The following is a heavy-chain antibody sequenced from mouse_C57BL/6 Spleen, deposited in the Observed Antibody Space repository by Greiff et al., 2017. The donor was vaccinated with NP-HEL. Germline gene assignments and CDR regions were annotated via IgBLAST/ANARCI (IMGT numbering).Heavy chain of an antibody. V-gene: IGHV10-1*01. J-gene: IGHJ1*03. D-gene: IGHD2-2*01. Sequence: VKDRFTISRDDSESMLYLQMNNLKTEDTAMYYCVRPPIYYGYEGYFDVWGTGTTVTVSS. CDR3: VRPPIYYGYEGYFDV.